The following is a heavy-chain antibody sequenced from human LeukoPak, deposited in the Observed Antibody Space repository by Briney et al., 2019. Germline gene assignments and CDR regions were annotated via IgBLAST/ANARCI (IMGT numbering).Heavy chain of an antibody. CDR1: GDSISSTSHY. J-gene: IGHJ5*02. CDR2: IYYSGST. Sequence: PSETLSLNCTVSGDSISSTSHYWAWVRQPPGKGLEWIGSIYYSGSTHYNPSLKSRVTISMDTSKNQFSLKLKSVTAADTALYYCARNCTADNDVSRSRDKWFDPWGHGTLVTVSS. V-gene: IGHV4-39*07. CDR3: ARNCTADNDVSRSRDKWFDP. D-gene: IGHD2-8*02.